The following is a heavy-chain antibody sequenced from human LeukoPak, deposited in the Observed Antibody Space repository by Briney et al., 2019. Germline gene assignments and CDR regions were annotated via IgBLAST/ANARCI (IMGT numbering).Heavy chain of an antibody. V-gene: IGHV3-9*01. CDR2: ISWNSGSI. Sequence: GRSLRLSCAASGFTFDDYAMHWVRQAPGKGLEWVSGISWNSGSIGYADSVKGRFTISRDNAKNSLYLQMNSLRAEDTALYYCAKSRAVVAATPLDCWGQGTLVTVSS. D-gene: IGHD2-15*01. J-gene: IGHJ4*02. CDR3: AKSRAVVAATPLDC. CDR1: GFTFDDYA.